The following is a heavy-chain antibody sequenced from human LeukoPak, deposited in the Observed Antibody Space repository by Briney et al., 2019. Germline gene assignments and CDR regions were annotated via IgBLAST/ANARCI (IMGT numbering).Heavy chain of an antibody. V-gene: IGHV3-21*01. CDR3: ASDPLDYDSSGYHN. Sequence: GGSLRLSCAASGFTFSSYSMNWVRQAPGKGLEWVSSISSSSSYIYYADSVKGRFTISRDNAKYSLYLQMNSLRAEDTAVYYCASDPLDYDSSGYHNWGQRTLVTVSS. J-gene: IGHJ4*02. D-gene: IGHD3-22*01. CDR2: ISSSSSYI. CDR1: GFTFSSYS.